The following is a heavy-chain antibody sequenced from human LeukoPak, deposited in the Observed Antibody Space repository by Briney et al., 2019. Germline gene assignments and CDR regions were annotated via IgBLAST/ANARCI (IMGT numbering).Heavy chain of an antibody. CDR1: GFTFSSYG. V-gene: IGHV3-33*01. Sequence: PGGSLRLSCAASGFTFSSYGMHWVRQAPGKGLGWGAGIWFDGSNKYYADSVKGRFTISRDNSKNTLYLQMNSLRAEDTAVYYCARVAYCSSTSCYVLDYWGQGTLVTVSS. CDR2: IWFDGSNK. CDR3: ARVAYCSSTSCYVLDY. D-gene: IGHD2-2*01. J-gene: IGHJ4*02.